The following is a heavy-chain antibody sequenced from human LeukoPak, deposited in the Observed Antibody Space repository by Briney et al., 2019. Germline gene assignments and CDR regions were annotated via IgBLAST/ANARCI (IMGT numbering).Heavy chain of an antibody. Sequence: GGSLRLSCAASGFTFSSYWMSWVRQAPGKGLEWVANIKQDGSEKYYVDSVKGRFTISRDNAKNSLYLQINSLRAEDTAMYYCARDLRIVVVPAAMNENWFDPWGQGTLVTVSS. D-gene: IGHD2-2*01. V-gene: IGHV3-7*03. J-gene: IGHJ5*02. CDR3: ARDLRIVVVPAAMNENWFDP. CDR1: GFTFSSYW. CDR2: IKQDGSEK.